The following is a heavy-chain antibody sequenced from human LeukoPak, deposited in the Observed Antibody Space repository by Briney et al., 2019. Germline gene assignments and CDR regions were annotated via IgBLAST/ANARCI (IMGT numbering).Heavy chain of an antibody. D-gene: IGHD3-10*01. Sequence: PGGSLRLSCAASGFTFSSYAMSWVRQGPGKGLEWVSGISGSGGSTYYADSVKGRFTISRDNPKNTVHLQMNSLRVEDTAVYYCAKDGRYYGSGSYLDLWGQGTLVTVSS. J-gene: IGHJ5*02. CDR3: AKDGRYYGSGSYLDL. CDR1: GFTFSSYA. CDR2: ISGSGGST. V-gene: IGHV3-23*01.